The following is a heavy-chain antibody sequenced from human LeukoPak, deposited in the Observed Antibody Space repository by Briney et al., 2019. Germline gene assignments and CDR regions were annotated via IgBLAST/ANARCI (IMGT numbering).Heavy chain of an antibody. CDR1: GGTFSNNA. D-gene: IGHD2-2*01. CDR2: IIPIFGTA. CDR3: ARDEIGSRQLRLLGRSSSPPRHPHLYYFDY. V-gene: IGHV1-69*13. J-gene: IGHJ4*02. Sequence: SVKVSCKASGGTFSNNAINWVRQAPGQGLEWMGGIIPIFGTANYAQKFQGSVSITADESTRTAYMELYSLRSDDTAVYYCARDEIGSRQLRLLGRSSSPPRHPHLYYFDYWGQGTLVTVSS.